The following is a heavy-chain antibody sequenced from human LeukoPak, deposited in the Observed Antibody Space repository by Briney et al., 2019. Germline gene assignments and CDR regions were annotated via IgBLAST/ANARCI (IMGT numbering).Heavy chain of an antibody. V-gene: IGHV4-59*08. CDR1: GGSFSSYY. CDR2: VYYIGTT. J-gene: IGHJ2*01. CDR3: ARHIWGGVEQQVRRYFDL. D-gene: IGHD6-13*01. Sequence: SGTLSLTCTVSGGSFSSYYWSWVRQPPGKGLEWVGDVYYIGTTNYNPSLQSRVTISVDASKNQFYLRLSSVTAADTAVCYCARHIWGGVEQQVRRYFDLWGRGTLVTVSS.